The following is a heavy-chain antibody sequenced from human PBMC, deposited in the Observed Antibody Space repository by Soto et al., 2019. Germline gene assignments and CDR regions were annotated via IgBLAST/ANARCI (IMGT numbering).Heavy chain of an antibody. CDR3: ARVMNCSRPSCPPGYFDY. CDR1: GYTFTSYD. J-gene: IGHJ4*02. CDR2: INPSGGST. V-gene: IGHV1-46*01. D-gene: IGHD2-2*01. Sequence: GASVKVSCKASGYTFTSYDMHWVRQAPGQGLEWMGIINPSGGSTSYAQKFQGRVTMTRDTSTSTVYMELSSLRSEDTAVYYCARVMNCSRPSCPPGYFDYWGQGTLVTVSS.